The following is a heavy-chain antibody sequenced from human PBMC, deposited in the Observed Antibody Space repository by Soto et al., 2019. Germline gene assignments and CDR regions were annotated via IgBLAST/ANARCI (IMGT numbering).Heavy chain of an antibody. D-gene: IGHD6-13*01. J-gene: IGHJ6*02. V-gene: IGHV3-15*07. Sequence: GGSLRLSCAASGFTFSNAWMNWVRQAPGKGLEWVGRIKSKTDGGTTDYVAPVKGRFTISRDDSKNTLYLQMNSLKTEDTAVFYCTTRDYSSSWYVDYYGMDVWGQGTTVTVSS. CDR1: GFTFSNAW. CDR2: IKSKTDGGTT. CDR3: TTRDYSSSWYVDYYGMDV.